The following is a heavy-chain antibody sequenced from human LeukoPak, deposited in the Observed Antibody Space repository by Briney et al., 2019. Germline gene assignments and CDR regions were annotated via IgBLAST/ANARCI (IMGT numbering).Heavy chain of an antibody. D-gene: IGHD5-18*01. CDR3: ARDVDTSSHSSQLDP. V-gene: IGHV3-33*01. Sequence: PGGSLRPSCPTAGSTFSTFGIHWVRQPQGKGLEWAAAIQSDGSKQYYGDSVKGRFTISRDSSKNTVYLQMNSLRDEDTAVYYCARDVDTSSHSSQLDPWGQGTLVTVSS. CDR2: IQSDGSKQ. CDR1: GSTFSTFG. J-gene: IGHJ5*02.